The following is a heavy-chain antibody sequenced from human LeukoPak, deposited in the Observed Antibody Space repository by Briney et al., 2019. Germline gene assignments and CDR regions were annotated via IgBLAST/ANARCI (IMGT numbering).Heavy chain of an antibody. CDR3: AREGSSGWYGY. CDR2: IYYTGTT. Sequence: PSETLSLTCTVSGGSISGYYWSWIRRPPGKGLEWIGFIYYTGTTNYNPSLKSRLTISVDTSKNQFSLKLSSVTAADTALYYCAREGSSGWYGYWGQGTLVTVSS. J-gene: IGHJ4*02. CDR1: GGSISGYY. V-gene: IGHV4-59*01. D-gene: IGHD6-19*01.